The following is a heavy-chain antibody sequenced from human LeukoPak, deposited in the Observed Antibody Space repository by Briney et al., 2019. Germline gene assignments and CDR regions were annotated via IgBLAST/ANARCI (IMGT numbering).Heavy chain of an antibody. CDR1: GLTFGDYY. Sequence: GGSLRLSCAAAGLTFGDYYMSLIRQAPGKGLEWVSYISSSGSTIYYADSVKGRFTISRDNAKNSLYLQMNSLRAEDTAVYYCASPRGSSSGARAYYFDYWGRGTLVTVSS. J-gene: IGHJ4*02. D-gene: IGHD6-6*01. V-gene: IGHV3-11*01. CDR3: ASPRGSSSGARAYYFDY. CDR2: ISSSGSTI.